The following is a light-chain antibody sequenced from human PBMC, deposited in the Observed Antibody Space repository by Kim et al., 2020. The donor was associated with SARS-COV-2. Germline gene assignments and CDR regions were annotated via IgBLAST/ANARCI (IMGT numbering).Light chain of an antibody. CDR2: GKD. J-gene: IGLJ2*01. V-gene: IGLV3-19*01. Sequence: SSELTQDPAVSVALGQTVRITCQGHSLRSYYASWYQQKPGQAPVLVIYGKDNRPSGIADRFSGSRSGNTASLTITGAQAEDEADYSCNSRDSGGSNVLFGGGTQLTVL. CDR1: SLRSYY. CDR3: NSRDSGGSNVL.